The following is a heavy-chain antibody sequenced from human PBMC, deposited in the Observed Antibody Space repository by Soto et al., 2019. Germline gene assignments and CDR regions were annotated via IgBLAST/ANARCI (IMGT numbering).Heavy chain of an antibody. V-gene: IGHV3-30*18. Sequence: QVQLVESGGGVVQPGRSLRLSCAASGLTFSAAGMHWVRQAPGKGLEWVAFIANDGRSESYADSVKGRVTISRDNSQNRLDLQMDGLRAEDTAVYYCAKDKGRTAIDSWGQGTLVSVSS. CDR2: IANDGRSE. J-gene: IGHJ4*02. CDR1: GLTFSAAG. CDR3: AKDKGRTAIDS.